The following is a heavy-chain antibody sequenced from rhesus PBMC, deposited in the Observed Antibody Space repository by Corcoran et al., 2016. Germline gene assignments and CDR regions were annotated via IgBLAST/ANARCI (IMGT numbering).Heavy chain of an antibody. Sequence: QVQLQESGPGLVKPSETLSLTCAVSGYSISSGYGWGWIRQPPGKGLEYIGQIYGGSGSTYYNPSLKSRVTVSKDASKNQFSLKLSSVTAADTAVYYCARVRIAAGLYFDYWGQGVLVTVSS. CDR3: ARVRIAAGLYFDY. CDR2: IYGGSGST. D-gene: IGHD6-13*01. CDR1: GYSISSGYG. V-gene: IGHV4-127*01. J-gene: IGHJ4*01.